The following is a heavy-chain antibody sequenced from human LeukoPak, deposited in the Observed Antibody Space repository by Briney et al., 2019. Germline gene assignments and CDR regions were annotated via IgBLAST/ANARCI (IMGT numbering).Heavy chain of an antibody. Sequence: ATVKVSCKASGYTFTSYGISSGRQAPGQGLECMGWISAYNGNTNYAQKLQGRVTMTTDTSTSTAYMELRRLRSDDTAVYYCARASTVTTCLGATYFDYWGQGTLGTVSS. CDR3: ARASTVTTCLGATYFDY. V-gene: IGHV1-18*01. J-gene: IGHJ4*02. D-gene: IGHD4-17*01. CDR1: GYTFTSYG. CDR2: ISAYNGNT.